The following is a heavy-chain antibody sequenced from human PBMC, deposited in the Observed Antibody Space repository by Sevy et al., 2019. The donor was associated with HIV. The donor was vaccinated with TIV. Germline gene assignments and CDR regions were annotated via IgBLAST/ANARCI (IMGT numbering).Heavy chain of an antibody. Sequence: SETLSLTCSVSGGSISSDSYYWSWIRQPAGKGLEWIGRNYPSGSTNYNPSLKSRVTMSVDTSKNQFSLKLSSVTAADTAVYYCAGGYDFWGGIQYFDYWGQGTLVTVSS. V-gene: IGHV4-61*02. D-gene: IGHD3-3*01. CDR2: NYPSGST. CDR3: AGGYDFWGGIQYFDY. CDR1: GGSISSDSYY. J-gene: IGHJ4*02.